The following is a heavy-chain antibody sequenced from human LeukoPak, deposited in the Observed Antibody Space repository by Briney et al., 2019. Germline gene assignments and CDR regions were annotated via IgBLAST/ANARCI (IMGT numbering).Heavy chain of an antibody. Sequence: GGYLRLSCAASGFTFSSYSMNWVRQAPGKGLEWVSSISSSSSYIYYADSVKGRFTISRDNAKNSLYLQMNSLRAEDTAVYYCARDFWGEHYDILTQYYYYGMDVWGQGTTVTVSS. J-gene: IGHJ6*02. CDR2: ISSSSSYI. D-gene: IGHD3-9*01. CDR3: ARDFWGEHYDILTQYYYYGMDV. V-gene: IGHV3-21*01. CDR1: GFTFSSYS.